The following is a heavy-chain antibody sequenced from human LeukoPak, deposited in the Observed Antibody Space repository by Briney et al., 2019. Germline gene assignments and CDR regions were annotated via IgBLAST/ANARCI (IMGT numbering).Heavy chain of an antibody. CDR3: ARVKYTSGWHFDY. Sequence: PSRTLSLTCAVSGGSISSGGYSWSWIRQPPGKGLEWIGYIHQSGSTYYNPSLKSRVTISVDRSKNQFSLKLSSVTAADTAVYYCARVKYTSGWHFDYWGQGTLVTVSS. CDR2: IHQSGST. CDR1: GGSISSGGYS. V-gene: IGHV4-30-2*01. J-gene: IGHJ4*02. D-gene: IGHD6-19*01.